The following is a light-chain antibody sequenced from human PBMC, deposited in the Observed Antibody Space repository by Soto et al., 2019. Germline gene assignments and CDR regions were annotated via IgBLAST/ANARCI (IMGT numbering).Light chain of an antibody. CDR2: GAS. CDR1: QAISSN. V-gene: IGKV3-15*01. Sequence: EIVMTQSPATLSVSRGERATLSCRANQAISSNLAWYQQKPGQAPRLLIYGASTRATGIPDRFSGSGSGTEFTLTISRLEPEDFAVYYCQQYGSSLWTFGQGTKVDIK. CDR3: QQYGSSLWT. J-gene: IGKJ1*01.